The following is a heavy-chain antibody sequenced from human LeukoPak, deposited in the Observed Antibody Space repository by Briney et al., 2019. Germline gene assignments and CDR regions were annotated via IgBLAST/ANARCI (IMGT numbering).Heavy chain of an antibody. Sequence: GASVKVSCKASGYTFTGYYMHWVRQAPGQGLEWMGWINPNSGGTNYAQKFQGRVTVTRDTSISTAYMELSRLRSDDTAVYYCARELGYCSGGSCYSGNWFDPWGQGTLVTVSS. CDR3: ARELGYCSGGSCYSGNWFDP. V-gene: IGHV1-2*02. CDR2: INPNSGGT. J-gene: IGHJ5*02. D-gene: IGHD2-15*01. CDR1: GYTFTGYY.